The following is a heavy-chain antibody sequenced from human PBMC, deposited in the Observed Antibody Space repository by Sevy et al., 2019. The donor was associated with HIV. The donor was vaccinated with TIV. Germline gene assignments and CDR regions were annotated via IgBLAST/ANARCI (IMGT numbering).Heavy chain of an antibody. J-gene: IGHJ4*02. CDR3: AKHCCRNYYDSSGDVED. CDR1: GFTFSSYA. D-gene: IGHD3-22*01. V-gene: IGHV3-23*01. CDR2: ISGSGGRT. Sequence: GGSLRLSCAASGFTFSSYAMSWVRQAPGKGLEWVSAISGSGGRTYYVNSVKGRFTISRDNSKNTLYLQMNSLRAEDTAVYYCAKHCCRNYYDSSGDVEDWGQGTLVTVSS.